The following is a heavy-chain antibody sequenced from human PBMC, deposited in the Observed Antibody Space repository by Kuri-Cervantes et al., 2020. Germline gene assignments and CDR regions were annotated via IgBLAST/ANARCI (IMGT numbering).Heavy chain of an antibody. CDR2: IGTAGDT. D-gene: IGHD6-25*01. Sequence: GESLKISCAASGFTFSSYDMHWVRQATGKGLEWVSAIGTAGDTYYPGSVKGRFTISGENAKNSLYLQMNSLRAGDTAVYYCARGIAAGWFDPWGQGTLVTVSS. CDR1: GFTFSSYD. V-gene: IGHV3-13*01. J-gene: IGHJ5*02. CDR3: ARGIAAGWFDP.